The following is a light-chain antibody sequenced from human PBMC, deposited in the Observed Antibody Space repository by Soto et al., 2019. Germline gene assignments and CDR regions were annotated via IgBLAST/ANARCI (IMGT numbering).Light chain of an antibody. V-gene: IGKV1-5*01. CDR1: QTITTW. J-gene: IGKJ1*01. CDR3: QQYNNWPWT. Sequence: DIQMTQSPSTLSSSVGDRVTITFLSSQTITTWLAWYQQKPGKAPKVLIYDASNLQSGVPSRFSGSGSGTEFTLTISSLQSEDFAVYYCQQYNNWPWTFGQGTKVDIK. CDR2: DAS.